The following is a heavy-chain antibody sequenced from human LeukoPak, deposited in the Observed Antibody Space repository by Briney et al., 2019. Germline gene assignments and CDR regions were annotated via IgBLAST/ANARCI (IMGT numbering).Heavy chain of an antibody. V-gene: IGHV3-48*04. Sequence: GGSLRLSCAASGFTFSRYSMNWVRQAPGKGLEWVSYITNSSNNIYYADSVKGRFTVSRDNAKNSLYLQMNSLRAEDTAVYYCASAQFDYWGQGTLVTVSS. J-gene: IGHJ4*02. CDR1: GFTFSRYS. CDR3: ASAQFDY. D-gene: IGHD6-19*01. CDR2: ITNSSNNI.